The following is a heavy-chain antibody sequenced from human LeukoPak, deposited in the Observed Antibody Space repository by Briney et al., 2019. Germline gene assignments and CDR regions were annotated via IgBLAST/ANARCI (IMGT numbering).Heavy chain of an antibody. Sequence: SQTLSLTCTVSGGSISSGSYYWSWIRQPAGKGLEWIGRIYTSGSTNYNPSLKSRVTISVDTSKNQFSLKLSSVTAADTTVYYCARDRRGLDYYYYMDVWGKGTTVTVSS. V-gene: IGHV4-61*02. CDR2: IYTSGST. J-gene: IGHJ6*03. CDR3: ARDRRGLDYYYYMDV. D-gene: IGHD3-16*01. CDR1: GGSISSGSYY.